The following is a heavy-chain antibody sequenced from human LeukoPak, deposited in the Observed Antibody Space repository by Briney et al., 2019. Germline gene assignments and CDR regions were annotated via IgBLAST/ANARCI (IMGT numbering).Heavy chain of an antibody. CDR3: AREGNTIFENVWGSYPLFDY. D-gene: IGHD3-16*02. CDR1: GGSFSGYY. Sequence: PSETLSLTCAAYGGSFSGYYWSWIRQPPGKGLEWIGEINHSGSTNYNPSLKSRVTISVDTSKNQFSLKLSSVTAADTAVYYCAREGNTIFENVWGSYPLFDYWGQGTLVTVSS. CDR2: INHSGST. V-gene: IGHV4-34*01. J-gene: IGHJ4*02.